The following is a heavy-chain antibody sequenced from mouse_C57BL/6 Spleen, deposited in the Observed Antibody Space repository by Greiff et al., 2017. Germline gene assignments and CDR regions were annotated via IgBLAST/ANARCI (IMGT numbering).Heavy chain of an antibody. CDR3: ARRGFTTVVEVDFDV. J-gene: IGHJ2*01. CDR1: GYTFTSYW. V-gene: IGHV1-52*01. D-gene: IGHD1-1*01. CDR2: IDPSDSET. Sequence: QVQLQQPGAELVRPGSSVKLSCKASGYTFTSYWMHWVKQRPIQGLEWIGNIDPSDSETHYTQKFKDKATLTVDKSSSTAYMQLSSLTSEDSAVYDCARRGFTTVVEVDFDVWGKGTTLTVSS.